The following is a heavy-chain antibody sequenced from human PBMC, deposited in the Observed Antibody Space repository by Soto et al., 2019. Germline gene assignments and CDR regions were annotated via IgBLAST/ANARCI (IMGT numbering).Heavy chain of an antibody. CDR1: GGSISSYF. V-gene: IGHV4-59*01. CDR3: ARSTGGEFDP. J-gene: IGHJ5*02. Sequence: SETLSLTCTVSGGSISSYFWNWIRQRPGKGLEWVGYVYSSGSTNYNPSLKSRVTISLDTSNSHFSLKLTSVTLADTAVYYCARSTGGEFDPWGQGTLVTVSS. CDR2: VYSSGST. D-gene: IGHD2-21*01.